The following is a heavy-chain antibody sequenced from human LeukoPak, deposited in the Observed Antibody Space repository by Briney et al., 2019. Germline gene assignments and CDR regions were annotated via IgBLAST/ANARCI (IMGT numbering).Heavy chain of an antibody. D-gene: IGHD2-15*01. Sequence: SVKVSCKASGGTFSSYAISWVRQAPGQGLEWMGRIIPIFGTANYAQKFQGRVTITTDESTSTAYMELSSLRSEDTAVYYCAKVGFFHGGNWFDPWGQGTLVTVSS. V-gene: IGHV1-69*05. CDR2: IIPIFGTA. CDR1: GGTFSSYA. J-gene: IGHJ5*02. CDR3: AKVGFFHGGNWFDP.